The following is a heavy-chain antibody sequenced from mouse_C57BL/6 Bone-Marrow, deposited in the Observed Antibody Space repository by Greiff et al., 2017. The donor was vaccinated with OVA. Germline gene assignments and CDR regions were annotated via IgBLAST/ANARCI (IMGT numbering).Heavy chain of an antibody. Sequence: QVQLQQPGAELVKPGASVKLSCKASGYTFTSYWMHWVKQRPGRGLEWIGRIDPNSGGTKYNEKFKSKATLTVDKPSSTAYMQLSSLTSEDSAVYYCARVGKCPFTTVVAKDYFDYWGQGTTLTVSS. CDR1: GYTFTSYW. CDR3: ARVGKCPFTTVVAKDYFDY. V-gene: IGHV1-72*01. D-gene: IGHD1-1*01. J-gene: IGHJ2*01. CDR2: IDPNSGGT.